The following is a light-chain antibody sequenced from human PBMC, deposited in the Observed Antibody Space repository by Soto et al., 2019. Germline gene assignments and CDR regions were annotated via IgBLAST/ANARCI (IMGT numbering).Light chain of an antibody. CDR2: GAS. CDR1: PRVSSSY. CDR3: QQFGSSSWT. J-gene: IGKJ1*01. Sequence: ESVLTQSPGTLSLSPGEKATLSCRASPRVSSSYLAWYQQKPGQAPRPLIYGASSRATGIPDRFSGSGSGTDFTLTVSRLEPEDFAVYYCQQFGSSSWTFGQGTKVEIK. V-gene: IGKV3-20*01.